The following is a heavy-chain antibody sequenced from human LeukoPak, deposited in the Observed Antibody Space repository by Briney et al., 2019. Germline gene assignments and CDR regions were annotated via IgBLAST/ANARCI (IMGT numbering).Heavy chain of an antibody. J-gene: IGHJ4*02. CDR2: TSFDGKNT. Sequence: GGSLRLSCSASGFTFKSYAMHWVRQAPGKGLEWVAVTSFDGKNTLYADSVKGRFTISRDDSQNTLSLQMNNLRTEDTAMYYCAKDSVIQGYSAFDYWGQGTLVTVSS. D-gene: IGHD3-22*01. V-gene: IGHV3-30*18. CDR3: AKDSVIQGYSAFDY. CDR1: GFTFKSYA.